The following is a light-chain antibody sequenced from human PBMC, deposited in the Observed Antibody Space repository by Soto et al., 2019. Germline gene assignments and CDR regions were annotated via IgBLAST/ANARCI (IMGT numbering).Light chain of an antibody. CDR3: QQSYSTPVT. CDR2: AAS. V-gene: IGKV1-39*01. CDR1: QSISSY. Sequence: DIQMTQSPSSLSASVGDRVTITCRASQSISSYLNWYQQKPGKAPKLLIYAASSLQGGVTSRFSSSGSGTDFTLTISSLQPEDFATYYCQQSYSTPVTFGQGTEVEIK. J-gene: IGKJ1*01.